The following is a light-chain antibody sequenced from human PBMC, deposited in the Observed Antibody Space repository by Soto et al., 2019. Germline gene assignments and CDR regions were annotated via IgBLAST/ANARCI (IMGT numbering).Light chain of an antibody. Sequence: DLQMTQSPSTLYTSVGDRVTITCRASQMIYTWLAWYQQKPGKAPKLLIYEASSLDVGVPSRFSGSGSGTEFTLTISSLQPDDFATYYCQQYNTFWTFGQGTKVDIK. CDR3: QQYNTFWT. CDR1: QMIYTW. J-gene: IGKJ1*01. CDR2: EAS. V-gene: IGKV1-5*03.